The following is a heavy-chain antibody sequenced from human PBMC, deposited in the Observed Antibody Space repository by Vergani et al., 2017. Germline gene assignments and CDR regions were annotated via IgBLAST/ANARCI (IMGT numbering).Heavy chain of an antibody. J-gene: IGHJ1*01. V-gene: IGHV3-7*01. CDR1: GFTFGDYY. Sequence: EVQLVESGGGLVKPGGSLRLSCAASGFTFGDYYMAWIRLAPGKGLDCVASINRDGTETFYVDSVKGRFTISRDNAKTTLYLQMNSLRDEDRGVYYCARISCGSAPYLHYWGQGTLVTVAS. CDR3: ARISCGSAPYLHY. D-gene: IGHD2-21*01. CDR2: INRDGTET.